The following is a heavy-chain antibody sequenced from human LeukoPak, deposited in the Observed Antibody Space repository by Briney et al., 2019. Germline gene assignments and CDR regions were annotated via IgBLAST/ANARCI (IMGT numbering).Heavy chain of an antibody. D-gene: IGHD2-21*01. Sequence: GESLQISCKGSGYSFTNYWIGWVHQMSGKGLEWMGTIYPSDSGPRYSPSFQGQVTFSADKSSNTAYLQWGSLEASDTATYYCASLRSYSDAFDIWGQGTMVTVSS. J-gene: IGHJ3*02. CDR1: GYSFTNYW. V-gene: IGHV5-51*07. CDR3: ASLRSYSDAFDI. CDR2: IYPSDSGP.